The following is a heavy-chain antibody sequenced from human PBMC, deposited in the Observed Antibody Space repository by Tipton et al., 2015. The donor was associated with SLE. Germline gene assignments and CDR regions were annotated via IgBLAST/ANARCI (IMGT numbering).Heavy chain of an antibody. D-gene: IGHD1-7*01. V-gene: IGHV4-38-2*01. J-gene: IGHJ4*02. CDR3: ANQNWNYYF. CDR1: PYSISGGYY. Sequence: TLSLTCGVSPYSISGGYYWAWIRPPPGKGLEWIGNIYHNGSPYYNPSLKTRVSMSVDASRDQFSLRLTSVTAADTAVYYCANQNWNYYFWGQGNLVTVSS. CDR2: IYHNGSP.